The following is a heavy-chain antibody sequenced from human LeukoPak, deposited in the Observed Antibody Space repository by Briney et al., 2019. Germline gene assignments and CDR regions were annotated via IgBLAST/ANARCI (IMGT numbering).Heavy chain of an antibody. CDR1: GGSISSSSYY. CDR2: IYYSGST. V-gene: IGHV4-39*07. D-gene: IGHD6-19*01. CDR3: ARASSGWPHYYYYGMDV. J-gene: IGHJ6*02. Sequence: SETLSLTCTVSGGSISSSSYYWGWIRQPPGKGLEWIGNIYYSGSTNYNPSLKSRVTISVDKSKNQFSLKLSSVTAADTAVYYCARASSGWPHYYYYGMDVWGQGTRVTVSS.